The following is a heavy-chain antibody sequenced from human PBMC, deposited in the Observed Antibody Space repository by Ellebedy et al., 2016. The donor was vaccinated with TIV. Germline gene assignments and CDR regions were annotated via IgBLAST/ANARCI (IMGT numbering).Heavy chain of an antibody. V-gene: IGHV5-51*01. CDR3: SIAVDGTTWFDP. D-gene: IGHD5-24*01. J-gene: IGHJ5*02. CDR2: IHPADSHT. CDR1: GYRFTTRW. Sequence: GESLKISCQGSGYRFTTRWIGWARQMPGKGLEWVGIIHPADSHTKYSPSFQGQVTISADKSISTAYLQLSNLKASDTAIYYCSIAVDGTTWFDPWGQGTLVTVSS.